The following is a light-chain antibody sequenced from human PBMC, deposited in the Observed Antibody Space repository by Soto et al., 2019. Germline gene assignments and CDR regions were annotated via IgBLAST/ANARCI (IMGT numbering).Light chain of an antibody. CDR2: DVS. Sequence: ALTQPSSVSGSPGQSITISCTGTSSDVGGYNYVSWFQQHPGKAPKLMIYDVSNRPSGVSNRFSGSKSGSTASLTISGLQAEDEADYYCSSYTSSSTWVFGGGTKLTVL. CDR1: SSDVGGYNY. CDR3: SSYTSSSTWV. J-gene: IGLJ3*02. V-gene: IGLV2-14*01.